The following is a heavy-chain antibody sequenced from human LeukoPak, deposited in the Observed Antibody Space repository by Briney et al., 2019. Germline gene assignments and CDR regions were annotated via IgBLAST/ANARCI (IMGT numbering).Heavy chain of an antibody. CDR1: GYSFTNYW. Sequence: GESLKISCKGSGYSFTNYWIAWVRQMPEKGLEWMGAINPGGSHIRYSPSFQGQVTISTDKSISTAYLQWSSLKASDTAIYYCARKNPTALRNNWFDPWGQGTLVTVSS. J-gene: IGHJ5*02. D-gene: IGHD5-18*01. CDR2: INPGGSHI. V-gene: IGHV5-51*01. CDR3: ARKNPTALRNNWFDP.